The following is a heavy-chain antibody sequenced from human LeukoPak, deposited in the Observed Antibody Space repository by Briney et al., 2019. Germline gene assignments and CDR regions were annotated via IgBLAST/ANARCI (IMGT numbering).Heavy chain of an antibody. CDR1: GGSISSYY. V-gene: IGHV4-59*12. J-gene: IGHJ4*02. CDR3: ARGPPPDFDY. Sequence: SETLSLTCTVSGGSISSYYWSRIRQPPGKGLEWIGYIYYSGSTNYNPSLKSRVTISVDTSKNQFSLKLSSVTAADTAVYYCARGPPPDFDYWGQGTLVTVSS. CDR2: IYYSGST.